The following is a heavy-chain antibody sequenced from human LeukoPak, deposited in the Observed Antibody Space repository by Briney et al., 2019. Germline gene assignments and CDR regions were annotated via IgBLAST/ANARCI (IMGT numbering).Heavy chain of an antibody. CDR3: ARDYWYSDSGPDS. CDR1: GFTFSSYA. J-gene: IGHJ4*02. D-gene: IGHD2-8*02. CDR2: ISGSGGST. Sequence: GGSLRLSCAASGFTFSSYAMSWVRQAPGKGLESVSIISGSGGSTYYADSVKGRFTISRDNSKNTLYLQMNSLRAEDTAVYYCARDYWYSDSGPDSWGQGTLVTVFS. V-gene: IGHV3-23*01.